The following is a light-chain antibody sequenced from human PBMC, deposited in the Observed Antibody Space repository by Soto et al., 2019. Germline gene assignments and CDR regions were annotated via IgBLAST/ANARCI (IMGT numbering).Light chain of an antibody. J-gene: IGKJ2*01. CDR3: QQSSNIPYT. CDR2: AAS. Sequence: DLQMTQSPSSLSASVGDRVTITCRASRTISSYLNWYQQNPGKAPKLLIYAASSLQSGVPSRFSGSGSGTDFTLTISSLQPEDFATYYCQQSSNIPYTFGQGTKLEIK. V-gene: IGKV1-39*01. CDR1: RTISSY.